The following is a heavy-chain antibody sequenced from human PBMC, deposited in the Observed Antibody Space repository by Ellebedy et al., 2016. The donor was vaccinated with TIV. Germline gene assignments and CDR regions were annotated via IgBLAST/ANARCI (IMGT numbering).Heavy chain of an antibody. V-gene: IGHV1-69*13. CDR1: GGTFSSYA. J-gene: IGHJ3*02. CDR3: ARMTTVFINAFDI. D-gene: IGHD4-17*01. Sequence: AASVKVSCKASGGTFSSYAISWVRQAPGQGLEWMGGIIPIFGTANYAQKFQGRVTITADESTSTAYMELSSLRSEDTAVYYCARMTTVFINAFDIWGQGTMVTVSS. CDR2: IIPIFGTA.